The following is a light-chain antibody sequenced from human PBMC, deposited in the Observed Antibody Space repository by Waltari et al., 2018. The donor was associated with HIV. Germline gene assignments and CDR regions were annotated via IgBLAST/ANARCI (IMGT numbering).Light chain of an antibody. V-gene: IGKV3-11*01. CDR3: QQRSSWPQLT. J-gene: IGKJ4*01. CDR1: QNINIY. Sequence: EIVLTQSPATLSLSPGERATLSCRASQNINIYLAWYQHKPGQGPRLLIYDASIRAAGIPTRFSGSGSGTDFTLTISSLEPEDFAVYHCQQRSSWPQLTFGGGTKVEVK. CDR2: DAS.